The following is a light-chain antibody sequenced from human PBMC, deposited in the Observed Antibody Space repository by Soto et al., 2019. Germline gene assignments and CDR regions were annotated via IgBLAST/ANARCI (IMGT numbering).Light chain of an antibody. Sequence: DIQMTQSPSTLSASVGDRVTITCRASQSISTWLAWYQQKPGKAPKLLIYKASSLQSGVPSRFSGSGSGTEFTXTISSLQPDDFATYYCQQFNSNSWTFGQGTNVEIK. V-gene: IGKV1-5*03. CDR2: KAS. J-gene: IGKJ1*01. CDR1: QSISTW. CDR3: QQFNSNSWT.